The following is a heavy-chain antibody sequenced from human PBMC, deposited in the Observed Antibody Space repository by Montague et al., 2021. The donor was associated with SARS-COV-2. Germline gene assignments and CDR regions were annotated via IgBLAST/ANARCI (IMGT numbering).Heavy chain of an antibody. CDR1: GFTFITYS. J-gene: IGHJ4*02. Sequence: SLRLSCAASGFTFITYSMNWVRQAPGKGLEWVSSISSSSTYIYYADSVKGRFTIPRDNAKNSLYLQMNSLRAEDTAVYYCASNYYDTTGYYSEDSWGQGTLVTVSS. CDR2: ISSSSTYI. V-gene: IGHV3-21*01. CDR3: ASNYYDTTGYYSEDS. D-gene: IGHD3-22*01.